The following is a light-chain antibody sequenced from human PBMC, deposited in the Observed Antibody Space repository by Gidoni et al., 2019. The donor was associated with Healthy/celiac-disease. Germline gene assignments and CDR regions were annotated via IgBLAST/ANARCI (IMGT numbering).Light chain of an antibody. J-gene: IGKJ2*01. CDR2: GAS. V-gene: IGKV3-20*01. CDR1: QSVSSSY. CDR3: QQYGSSPKYT. Sequence: DIVLTQSPGTLSLSPGERAPLSCRASQSVSSSYLAWYQQKPGQAPRLLIYGASSRATGIPDRFSGSGSGTDFTLTISRLEPEDFAVYYCQQYGSSPKYTFGQGTKLEIK.